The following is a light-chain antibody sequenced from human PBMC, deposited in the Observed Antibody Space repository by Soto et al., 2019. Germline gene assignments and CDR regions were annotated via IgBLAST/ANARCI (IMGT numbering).Light chain of an antibody. CDR1: RSNIGANYD. CDR3: QSYDSSLSGSV. V-gene: IGLV1-40*01. J-gene: IGLJ3*02. Sequence: QSVLTQPPSVSGAPGQRVTISCTGSRSNIGANYDVHWYQHLPGTAPKLLIYVNINRPSGVPDRFSGSKSGTSASLAITGLQAEDEADYYCQSYDSSLSGSVFGGGTKLTVL. CDR2: VNI.